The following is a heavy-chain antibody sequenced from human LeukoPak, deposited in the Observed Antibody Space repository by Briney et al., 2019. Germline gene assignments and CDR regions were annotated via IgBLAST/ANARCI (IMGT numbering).Heavy chain of an antibody. D-gene: IGHD3-22*01. V-gene: IGHV1-69*05. J-gene: IGHJ5*02. CDR2: IIPIFGTA. CDR1: GGTFSSYA. CDR3: AREVNYYDSSGYSINWFDP. Sequence: ASVKVSCKASGGTFSSYAISWVRQAPGQGLEWMGGIIPIFGTADYAQKFQGRVTITTDESTSTAYMELSSLRSEDTAVYYCAREVNYYDSSGYSINWFDPWGQGTLVTVSS.